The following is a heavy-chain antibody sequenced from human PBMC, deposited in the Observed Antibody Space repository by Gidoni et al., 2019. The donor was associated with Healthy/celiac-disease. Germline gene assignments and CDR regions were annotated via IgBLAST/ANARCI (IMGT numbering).Heavy chain of an antibody. CDR3: ASPDCSSTSCYYYYGMDV. Sequence: QVQPVQSGAVVKNPGSSVNVSCKASGGTFSSYAISWVPQAPGQGLEWMGGIIPIFGTANYEQKFQGRVTITADESTSTAYMELSSLRSEDTAVYYCASPDCSSTSCYYYYGMDVWGQGTTVTVSS. CDR2: IIPIFGTA. V-gene: IGHV1-69*19. D-gene: IGHD2-2*01. J-gene: IGHJ6*02. CDR1: GGTFSSYA.